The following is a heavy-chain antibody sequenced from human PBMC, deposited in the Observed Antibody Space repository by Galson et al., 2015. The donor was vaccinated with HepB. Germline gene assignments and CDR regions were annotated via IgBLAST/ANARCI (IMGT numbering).Heavy chain of an antibody. Sequence: SLRLSCAASGFTFSSYSMNWVRQAPGKGLEWVSSISSSSSYIYYADSVKGRFTISRDNAKNSLYLQMNSLRAEDTAVYYCARVLRGSYTAYGYWGQGTLVTVSS. V-gene: IGHV3-21*01. CDR3: ARVLRGSYTAYGY. CDR1: GFTFSSYS. J-gene: IGHJ4*02. CDR2: ISSSSSYI. D-gene: IGHD1-26*01.